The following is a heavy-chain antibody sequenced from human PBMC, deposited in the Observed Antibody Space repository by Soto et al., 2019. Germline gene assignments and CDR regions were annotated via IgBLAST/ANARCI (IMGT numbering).Heavy chain of an antibody. CDR3: ARDIVVVAAATDYYYYYGMDV. Sequence: ASVKVSCKASGYTFTSYGISWVRQAPGQGLEWMGWISAYNGNTNYARKLQGRVTMTTDTSTSTAYMELRSLRSDDTAVYYCARDIVVVAAATDYYYYYGMDVWGQGTTVTVSS. CDR1: GYTFTSYG. V-gene: IGHV1-18*01. CDR2: ISAYNGNT. D-gene: IGHD2-15*01. J-gene: IGHJ6*02.